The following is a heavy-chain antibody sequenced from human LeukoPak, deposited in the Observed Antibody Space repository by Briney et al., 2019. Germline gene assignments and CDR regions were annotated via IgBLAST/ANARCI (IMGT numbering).Heavy chain of an antibody. V-gene: IGHV4-39*01. CDR1: GGSISSSSYY. CDR2: IYYSGST. D-gene: IGHD3-22*01. Sequence: SETLSLTCTVSGGSISSSSYYWGWIRQPPGKGLEWIGSIYYSGSTYYNPSLKSRVTISVDTSKNQFSLKLSSVTAADTAVYYCARKPYDSSGYLDYWGQGTLVTVSS. CDR3: ARKPYDSSGYLDY. J-gene: IGHJ4*02.